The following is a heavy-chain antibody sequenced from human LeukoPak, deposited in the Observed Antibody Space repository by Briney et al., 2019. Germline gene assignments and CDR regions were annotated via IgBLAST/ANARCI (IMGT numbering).Heavy chain of an antibody. D-gene: IGHD3-3*02. CDR3: AKDPGRSIYPISYFDY. CDR2: IWYDGSNK. CDR1: GFTFSSYG. J-gene: IGHJ4*02. Sequence: GGSLRLSCAASGFTFSSYGMHWVRQAPGKGLEWVAVIWYDGSNKYYADSVKGRFTISRDNSKNTLYLQMNSLRAEDTAVYYCAKDPGRSIYPISYFDYWGQGTLVTVSS. V-gene: IGHV3-33*06.